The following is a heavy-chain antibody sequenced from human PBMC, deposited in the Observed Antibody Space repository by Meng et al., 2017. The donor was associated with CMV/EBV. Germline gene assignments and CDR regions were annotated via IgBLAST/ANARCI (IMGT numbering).Heavy chain of an antibody. Sequence: QVQLQQWGGGLLKPSETLSPTCAGFGGSLSGNYRSWIRQPPGKGLEWVGEINHSGSTNYNPSLKSRVTISVDTSKNQFSLKLSSVTAADTAVYYCARGGIAAAGPFDYWGQGTLVTVSS. CDR3: ARGGIAAAGPFDY. CDR2: INHSGST. CDR1: GGSLSGNY. D-gene: IGHD6-13*01. J-gene: IGHJ4*02. V-gene: IGHV4-34*01.